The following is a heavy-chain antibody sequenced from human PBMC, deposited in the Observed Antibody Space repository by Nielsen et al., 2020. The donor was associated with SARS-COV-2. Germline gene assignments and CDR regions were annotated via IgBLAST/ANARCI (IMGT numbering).Heavy chain of an antibody. CDR2: INSDGSST. V-gene: IGHV3-74*01. CDR3: AKPYSGSYINYFDY. J-gene: IGHJ4*02. D-gene: IGHD1-26*01. Sequence: GGSLRLSCAASGFTFSSYWMHWVRQAPGKGLVWVSRINSDGSSTSYADSVKGRFTISRDNAKNTLYLQMNSLRAEDTAVYYCAKPYSGSYINYFDYWGQGTLVTVSS. CDR1: GFTFSSYW.